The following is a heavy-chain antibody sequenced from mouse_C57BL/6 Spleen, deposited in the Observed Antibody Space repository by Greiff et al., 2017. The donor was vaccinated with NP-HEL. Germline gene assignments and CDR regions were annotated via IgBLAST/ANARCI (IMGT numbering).Heavy chain of an antibody. CDR2: ISSGSSTI. CDR3: DRLGGNYVDWFAY. Sequence: EVQGVESGGGLVKPGGSLKLSCAASGFTFSDYGMHWVRQAPEKGLEWVAYISSGSSTIYYADTVKGRFTISRDNAKNTLFLQMTSLRSEDTARYYWDRLGGNYVDWFAYWGQGTLVTVSA. V-gene: IGHV5-17*01. CDR1: GFTFSDYG. J-gene: IGHJ3*01. D-gene: IGHD2-1*01.